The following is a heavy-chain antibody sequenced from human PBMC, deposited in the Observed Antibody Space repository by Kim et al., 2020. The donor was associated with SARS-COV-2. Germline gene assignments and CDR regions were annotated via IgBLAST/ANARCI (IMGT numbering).Heavy chain of an antibody. J-gene: IGHJ4*02. D-gene: IGHD3-10*01. CDR1: GFTFSGYS. Sequence: GGSLRLSCAASGFTFSGYSMNWVRQAPGKGLEWVSYISSSGSTIFYADSVKGRFTISRDNAKNSLYLQMNSLRDEDTAIYYCARPGYGSGSYGYWGQGTLGPVSS. CDR2: ISSSGSTI. CDR3: ARPGYGSGSYGY. V-gene: IGHV3-48*02.